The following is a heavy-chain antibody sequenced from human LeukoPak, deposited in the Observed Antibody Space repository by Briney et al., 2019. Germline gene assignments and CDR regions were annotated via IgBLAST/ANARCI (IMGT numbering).Heavy chain of an antibody. CDR2: ISGSGGST. J-gene: IGHJ4*02. Sequence: PGGSLRLSCAASGFTFSSYAMSWVRQAPGKGLEWVSAISGSGGSTYYADSVKGRFTISRDNSKNTLYLQMNSLRAEDTAVYYCAKAEVCSGGSCYSGLDYWGQGTLVTVSS. CDR3: AKAEVCSGGSCYSGLDY. D-gene: IGHD2-15*01. V-gene: IGHV3-23*01. CDR1: GFTFSSYA.